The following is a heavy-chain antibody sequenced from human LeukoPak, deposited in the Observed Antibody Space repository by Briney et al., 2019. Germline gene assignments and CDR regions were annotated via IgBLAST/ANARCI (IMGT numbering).Heavy chain of an antibody. V-gene: IGHV1-69*04. Sequence: GASVKVSFKASGGTFISYTISWVRQAPGQGLEWMGRIIPILGIANYAQKFQGRVTITADKSTSTAYMELSSLRSEDTAVYYCARDLLDGDYGGDYWGQGTLVTVSS. CDR2: IIPILGIA. D-gene: IGHD4-17*01. CDR3: ARDLLDGDYGGDY. CDR1: GGTFISYT. J-gene: IGHJ4*02.